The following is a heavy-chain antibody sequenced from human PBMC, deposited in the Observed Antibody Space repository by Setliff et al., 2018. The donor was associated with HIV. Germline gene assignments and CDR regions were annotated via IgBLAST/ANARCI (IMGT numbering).Heavy chain of an antibody. CDR1: GDSISSHY. V-gene: IGHV4-59*11. Sequence: PSETLSLTCTVSGDSISSHYWNWIRQPPGKALEWIGYIYYSGSTNYNPSLKSRVTIPLDTSKNQFSLNLSSVTAADTAVYYCARANSIKGYSYGPDAFDIWGQGTMVTVSS. J-gene: IGHJ3*02. CDR3: ARANSIKGYSYGPDAFDI. D-gene: IGHD5-18*01. CDR2: IYYSGST.